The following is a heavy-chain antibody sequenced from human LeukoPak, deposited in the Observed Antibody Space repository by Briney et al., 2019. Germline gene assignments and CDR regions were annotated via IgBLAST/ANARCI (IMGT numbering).Heavy chain of an antibody. CDR2: ISGSGGST. CDR3: AKGVVRGVIIVHYYYYYMDV. V-gene: IGHV3-23*01. D-gene: IGHD3-10*01. J-gene: IGHJ6*03. CDR1: GFTFSSYG. Sequence: PGGSLRLSCAASGFTFSSYGMSWVRQAPGKGLEWVSAISGSGGSTYYADSVKGRFTISRDNSKNTLYLQMNSLRAEDTAVYYCAKGVVRGVIIVHYYYYYMDVWGKGTTVTISS.